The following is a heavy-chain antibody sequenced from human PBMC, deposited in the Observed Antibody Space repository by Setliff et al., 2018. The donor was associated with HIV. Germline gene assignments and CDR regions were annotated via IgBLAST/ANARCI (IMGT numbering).Heavy chain of an antibody. V-gene: IGHV4-31*03. CDR3: ASMYSNHGRYYYYYMDV. J-gene: IGHJ6*03. CDR1: GDSISSITYS. D-gene: IGHD4-4*01. CDR2: IYYSGST. Sequence: SETLSLTCTVSGDSISSITYSWNWIRQLPGKGLEWIGHIYYSGSTYYNPSLKSRLTMSVDTSKNQFSLRLTSVTAADTAVYYCASMYSNHGRYYYYYMDVWGKGATVTVSS.